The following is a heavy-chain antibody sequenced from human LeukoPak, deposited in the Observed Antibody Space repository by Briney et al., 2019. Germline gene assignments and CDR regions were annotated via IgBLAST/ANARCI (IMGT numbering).Heavy chain of an antibody. D-gene: IGHD5-12*01. CDR3: ARRRAEIYGGYWD. J-gene: IGHJ4*02. CDR1: GGSVSSSTYF. V-gene: IGHV4-39*07. CDR2: INYNGRT. Sequence: SETLSLTCTVSGGSVSSSTYFWNWIRQPPGKGLEWIGNINYNGRTYYNPSLNSRVTISVDTSKDQFSLKLTSVTAADTALYYCARRRAEIYGGYWDWGQGTLVTVSS.